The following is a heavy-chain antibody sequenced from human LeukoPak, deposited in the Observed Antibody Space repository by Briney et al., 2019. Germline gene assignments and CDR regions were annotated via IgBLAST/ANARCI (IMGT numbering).Heavy chain of an antibody. V-gene: IGHV4-61*01. CDR3: ARYSSDEGHMDA. D-gene: IGHD6-19*01. CDR2: IYYSGST. Sequence: SETLSLTCTVSGGSISSSSYYWSWIRQPPGKGLERIGYIYYSGSTNYNPSLKSRVTISVDTSKNQFSLKLSSVTAADTAVYYCARYSSDEGHMDAWGKGTTVTISS. J-gene: IGHJ6*03. CDR1: GGSISSSSYY.